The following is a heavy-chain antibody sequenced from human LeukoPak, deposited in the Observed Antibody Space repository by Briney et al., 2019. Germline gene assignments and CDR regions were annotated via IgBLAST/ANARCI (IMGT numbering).Heavy chain of an antibody. CDR3: ARDYYDSSSYLGSKRFDP. CDR1: GYTFTSYY. J-gene: IGHJ5*02. Sequence: ASVKVSCKASGYTFTSYYMHWVRQAPGQGLEWMGIINPSGGSTSYAQKFQGRVTMTRDTSTSTVYMELSSLRSEDTAVYYCARDYYDSSSYLGSKRFDPWGQGTLVTVSS. CDR2: INPSGGST. D-gene: IGHD3-22*01. V-gene: IGHV1-46*01.